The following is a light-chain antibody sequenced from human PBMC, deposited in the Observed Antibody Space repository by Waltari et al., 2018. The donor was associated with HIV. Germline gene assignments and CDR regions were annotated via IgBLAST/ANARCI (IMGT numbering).Light chain of an antibody. CDR1: DVYGYEY. V-gene: IGLV2-14*01. CDR3: TAYGSSATPV. J-gene: IGLJ3*02. Sequence: QSALTQPASVSGSPGQSIIISCDVYGYEYVSWYQHHPGKAPTVIIYESTNRPSGLSRRFSGCMAGDMATLAIARLRAEDEALYCCTAYGSSATPVFGRGTMMTVL. CDR2: EST.